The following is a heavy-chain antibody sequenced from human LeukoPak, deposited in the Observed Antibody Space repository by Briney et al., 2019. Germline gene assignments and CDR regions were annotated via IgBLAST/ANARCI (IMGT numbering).Heavy chain of an antibody. J-gene: IGHJ4*02. CDR3: ARDKSNYAAVDY. CDR2: ISYDGSSK. V-gene: IGHV3-30-3*01. D-gene: IGHD4-11*01. Sequence: QPGGSLRLSCAASGFTFSSYAMHWVRQAPGKGLEWVAVISYDGSSKYYADSVKGRFTISRDNSKNTLYLQMNSLRAEDTAVYYCARDKSNYAAVDYWGQGTLVTVSS. CDR1: GFTFSSYA.